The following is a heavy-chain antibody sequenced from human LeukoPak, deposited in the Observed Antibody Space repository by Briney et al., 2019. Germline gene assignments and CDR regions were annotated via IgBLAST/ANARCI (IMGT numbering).Heavy chain of an antibody. V-gene: IGHV4-59*02. CDR3: ARARYANASYAFDI. CDR1: GGSVSSYY. CDR2: LSHSGSS. J-gene: IGHJ3*02. Sequence: SETLSLTCTVSGGSVSSYYWSWIRRPPGRGLEWIAYLSHSGSSNSNPSLKSRATTLVDTSKNQFSLKLTSVTAADTAVYYCARARYANASYAFDIWGHGTMVTVSS. D-gene: IGHD2-2*01.